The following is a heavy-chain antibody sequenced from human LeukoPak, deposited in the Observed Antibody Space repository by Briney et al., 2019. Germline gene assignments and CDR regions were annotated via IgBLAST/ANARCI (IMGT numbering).Heavy chain of an antibody. CDR1: GFHLSDYY. CDR2: ISSSGSTI. D-gene: IGHD5-24*01. Sequence: PGGSLRLFCAASGFHLSDYYMRWMRQAPGKGVEGVSYISSSGSTIYYADSVKGRFTISRDNAKNSLYLQMNSLRAEDTAVCYCARDRRDGYNAFDYWGQGTLVTVSS. V-gene: IGHV3-11*01. CDR3: ARDRRDGYNAFDY. J-gene: IGHJ4*02.